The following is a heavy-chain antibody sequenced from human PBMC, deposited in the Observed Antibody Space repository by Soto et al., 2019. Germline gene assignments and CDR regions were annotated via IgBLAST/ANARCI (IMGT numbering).Heavy chain of an antibody. V-gene: IGHV3-23*01. D-gene: IGHD6-13*01. CDR3: AKAKDSSSWYPVYFQH. CDR2: ISGSGGST. J-gene: IGHJ1*01. Sequence: GSLRLSCAASGFTFSSYAMTWVRQAPGKGLEWVSAISGSGGSTYYADSVKGRFTISIDNFIYTLYLQMNSLRAEDTAVYYCAKAKDSSSWYPVYFQHWGQGTLVTVSS. CDR1: GFTFSSYA.